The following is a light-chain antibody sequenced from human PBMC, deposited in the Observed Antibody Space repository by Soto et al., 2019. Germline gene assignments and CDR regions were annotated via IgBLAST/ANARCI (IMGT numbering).Light chain of an antibody. V-gene: IGKV1-5*03. Sequence: DIQMTQSPSTLSASVGDRVTIACRASQSISTWLAWYQQKPGRAPNLLIYKASSLESGVPSRFSGGGSGTELTLTISSLQPDDFATYYCQQYNVFPITFGQGTRLEIK. CDR1: QSISTW. CDR2: KAS. J-gene: IGKJ5*01. CDR3: QQYNVFPIT.